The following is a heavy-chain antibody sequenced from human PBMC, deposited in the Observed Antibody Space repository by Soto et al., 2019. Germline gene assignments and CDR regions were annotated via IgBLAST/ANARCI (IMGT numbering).Heavy chain of an antibody. J-gene: IGHJ4*02. CDR2: INHSGST. CDR3: ARGWGRIFDY. Sequence: QVQLQQWGAGLLKPSETLSLTCAVYGWSFSGYYWNWLRKPPGKGLAWIGEINHSGSTNYNPSLKRRVTLSVDTSKNQFSLKLSSVTAAATAVYYCARGWGRIFDYWGQGTLVTVSS. V-gene: IGHV4-34*01. CDR1: GWSFSGYY. D-gene: IGHD7-27*01.